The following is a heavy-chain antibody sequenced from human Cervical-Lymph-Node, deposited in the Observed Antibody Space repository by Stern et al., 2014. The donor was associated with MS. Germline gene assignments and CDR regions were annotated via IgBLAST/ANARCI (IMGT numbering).Heavy chain of an antibody. CDR3: ARHVQGFDY. V-gene: IGHV5-51*01. J-gene: IGHJ4*02. Sequence: VPLVQSGAEVKKPGESLKISCKLSGYSFTIYYIAWVRQMPGTGLSWRGVIYPYGSAPTNSPSFHGQITNTADNSITAACLQWGSLRASDAAMYYCARHVQGFDYWGQGTLVTVSS. CDR1: GYSFTIYY. CDR2: IYPYGSAP.